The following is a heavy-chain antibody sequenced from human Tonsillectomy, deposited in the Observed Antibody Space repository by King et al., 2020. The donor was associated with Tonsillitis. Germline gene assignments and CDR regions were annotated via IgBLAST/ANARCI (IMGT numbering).Heavy chain of an antibody. CDR3: ARIGSGYFPNDY. J-gene: IGHJ4*02. CDR2: ISGSSSTI. D-gene: IGHD5-12*01. Sequence: VQLVESGGGLVPPGGSLRLSCAASGFTFSSYSMNWVRKAPGRGLGWVSYISGSSSTIYYADSVKGRFTISRDNAKNSLYVQMNSLRDDDTAVYYCARIGSGYFPNDYWGQGTLVTVSS. CDR1: GFTFSSYS. V-gene: IGHV3-48*02.